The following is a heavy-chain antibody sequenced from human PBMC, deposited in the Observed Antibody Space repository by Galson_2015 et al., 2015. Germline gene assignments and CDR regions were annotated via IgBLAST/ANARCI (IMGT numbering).Heavy chain of an antibody. CDR1: GGSFSGYY. J-gene: IGHJ4*02. V-gene: IGHV4-34*01. CDR2: INHSGST. CDR3: ARGRHNAGIAAASTRRFDY. D-gene: IGHD6-13*01. Sequence: SETLSLTCAVYGGSFSGYYWSWIRQPPGKGLEWIGEINHSGSTNYNPSLKSRVTISVDTSKNQFSLKLSSVTAADTAVYYCARGRHNAGIAAASTRRFDYWGQGTLVTVSS.